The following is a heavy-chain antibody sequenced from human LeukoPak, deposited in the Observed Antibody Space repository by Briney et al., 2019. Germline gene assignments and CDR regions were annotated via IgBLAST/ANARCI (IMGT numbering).Heavy chain of an antibody. D-gene: IGHD6-6*01. CDR1: GGSISSGSYY. CDR2: IYTSGST. V-gene: IGHV4-61*02. J-gene: IGHJ3*02. CDR3: ARANLDYSNSPDAFDI. Sequence: PSQTLSLTCTVSGGSISSGSYYWTWIRQSAGKGLEWIGRIYTSGSTNYNPSLKSRVTISVDTSKNQFSLKLSSVTAADTAVYYCARANLDYSNSPDAFDIWGQGTMVTVSS.